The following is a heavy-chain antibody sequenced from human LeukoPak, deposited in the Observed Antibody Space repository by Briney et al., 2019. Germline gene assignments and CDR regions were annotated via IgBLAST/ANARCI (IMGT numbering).Heavy chain of an antibody. CDR2: IYHSGST. D-gene: IGHD6-13*01. Sequence: PSETLSLTCTVSGDSISSGSYYWGWIRQPPGKGLEWIGSIYHSGSTYYNPSLKSRVTISVDTSKNQFSLKLSSVTAADTAVYYCARASSYSSSSCWFDPWGQGTLVTVSS. CDR1: GDSISSGSYY. V-gene: IGHV4-39*07. CDR3: ARASSYSSSSCWFDP. J-gene: IGHJ5*02.